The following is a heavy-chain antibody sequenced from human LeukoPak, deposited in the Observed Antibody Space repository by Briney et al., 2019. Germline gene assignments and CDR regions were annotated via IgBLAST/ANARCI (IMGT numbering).Heavy chain of an antibody. CDR2: ISGSGGST. V-gene: IGHV3-23*01. CDR1: GFTFSSYE. D-gene: IGHD5-18*01. Sequence: PGGSRRLSCAASGFTFSSYERNWVGKAPGKGLEWVSAISGSGGSTYYADSVKGRFTISRDNSKNTLFLQMNRLRAEDTAVYYCAKRGAYSPPYWGQGTLVTVSS. CDR3: AKRGAYSPPY. J-gene: IGHJ4*02.